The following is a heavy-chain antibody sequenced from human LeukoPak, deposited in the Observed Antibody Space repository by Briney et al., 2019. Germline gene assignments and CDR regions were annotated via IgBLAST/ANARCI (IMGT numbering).Heavy chain of an antibody. Sequence: GGSLRLSCVASGFTFSSYWMHWVRQDPRKGLVWVSRINGDGRNINYADSVRGRFTISRDNAKNTLYLQMNTLRVEDTAVYYCANFEGSSQAFHLWGQGTLVTVSS. CDR1: GFTFSSYW. CDR3: ANFEGSSQAFHL. CDR2: INGDGRNI. J-gene: IGHJ3*01. D-gene: IGHD3-9*01. V-gene: IGHV3-74*01.